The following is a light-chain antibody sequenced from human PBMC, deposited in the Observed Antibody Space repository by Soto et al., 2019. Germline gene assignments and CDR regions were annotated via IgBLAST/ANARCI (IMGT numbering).Light chain of an antibody. V-gene: IGKV3D-20*02. Sequence: EIVLTQCPGTLSLSPGERATLSCGASRRVSGNSLALFQQKPGQAPRLLIYGTSRRATGIPERFSGRGSGTDFTLTISSLEPEDSAVYYCQQRSNWPWTFGQGTKVDI. J-gene: IGKJ1*01. CDR2: GTS. CDR1: RRVSGNS. CDR3: QQRSNWPWT.